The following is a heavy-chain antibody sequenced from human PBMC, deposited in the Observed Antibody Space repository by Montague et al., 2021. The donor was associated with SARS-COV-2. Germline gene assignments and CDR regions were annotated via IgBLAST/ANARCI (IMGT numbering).Heavy chain of an antibody. CDR2: IFYSGXT. CDR1: GGSISSSSYY. D-gene: IGHD3-10*01. CDR3: ASMVRAQVYYFDY. J-gene: IGHJ4*02. Sequence: SETLSLTCTVSGGSISSSSYYWGWIRQPPGKGLGWIGSIFYSGXTXYXXXXKSRVTISVDTSKNQFSLKLSSVTAADTAVYYCASMVRAQVYYFDYWGQGTLVTVSS. V-gene: IGHV4-39*01.